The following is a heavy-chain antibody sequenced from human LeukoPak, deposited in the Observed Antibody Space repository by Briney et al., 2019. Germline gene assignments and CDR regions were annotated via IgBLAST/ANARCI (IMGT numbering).Heavy chain of an antibody. V-gene: IGHV4-39*01. CDR3: ARCLLRFRFDP. J-gene: IGHJ5*02. D-gene: IGHD3-3*01. Sequence: SETLSLTCTVSGDSISSNNYYWGWIRQPPGKGLEWIGSIYYSGSTYYNPSLKSRVTISVDTSKNQFSLKLSSVTAADTAVYYCARCLLRFRFDPWGQGTLVTVSS. CDR1: GDSISSNNYY. CDR2: IYYSGST.